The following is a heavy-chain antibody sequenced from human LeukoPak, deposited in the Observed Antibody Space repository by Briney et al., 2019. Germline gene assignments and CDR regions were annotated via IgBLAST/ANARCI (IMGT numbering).Heavy chain of an antibody. Sequence: GGSLRLSCAASGFTFISYGMHWVRQAPGKGLEWVTFIRYDGSNKYYADSVKGRFIVSRDNSKNTLYLQMNSRRAEDTAVYYCAKDTQSTVTILLDSWGQGTLVTVSS. CDR3: AKDTQSTVTILLDS. CDR2: IRYDGSNK. CDR1: GFTFISYG. J-gene: IGHJ4*02. V-gene: IGHV3-30*02. D-gene: IGHD4-17*01.